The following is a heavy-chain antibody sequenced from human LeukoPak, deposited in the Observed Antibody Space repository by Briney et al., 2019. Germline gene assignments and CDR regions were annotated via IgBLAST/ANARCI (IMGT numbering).Heavy chain of an antibody. V-gene: IGHV3-21*01. D-gene: IGHD4-23*01. J-gene: IGHJ3*02. Sequence: KPGGSLRLSCTGSGFTLSSYAMNWVRRAPGQGLEWVSSISGSSSDIYYTDSVKGRFTISRDNAKNSLYLQMNSLRAEDTAVYYCVTDYGGSSGAFDIWGQGTMVTVSS. CDR1: GFTLSSYA. CDR3: VTDYGGSSGAFDI. CDR2: ISGSSSDI.